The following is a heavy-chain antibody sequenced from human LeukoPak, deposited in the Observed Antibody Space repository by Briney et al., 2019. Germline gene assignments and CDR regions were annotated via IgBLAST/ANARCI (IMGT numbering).Heavy chain of an antibody. V-gene: IGHV3-20*04. Sequence: PGGSLRLSCAASGFTFDDYGMSWVRQVPGKGLEWVSGITWNGGNRRYADSVRGRFTISRDNAKNSLYLEMNSLRLEDTALYYCTRHYYPADLTHFDYWGLGTLVTVFS. J-gene: IGHJ4*02. CDR3: TRHYYPADLTHFDY. CDR2: ITWNGGNR. D-gene: IGHD3-10*01. CDR1: GFTFDDYG.